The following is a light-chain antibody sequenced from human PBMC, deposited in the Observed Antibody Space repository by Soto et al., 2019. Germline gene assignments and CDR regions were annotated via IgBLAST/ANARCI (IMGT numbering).Light chain of an antibody. J-gene: IGKJ2*01. Sequence: EIVMTQSPATLSVSPGERATLSCRASQSVSSNLAWYQQKPGQAPRLLIYGASTRATGIPARFSGSGSATEFTLTISSLQSEDFAVYYCQQYNNWPRRTFGQGTKLEIK. CDR1: QSVSSN. CDR2: GAS. CDR3: QQYNNWPRRT. V-gene: IGKV3-15*01.